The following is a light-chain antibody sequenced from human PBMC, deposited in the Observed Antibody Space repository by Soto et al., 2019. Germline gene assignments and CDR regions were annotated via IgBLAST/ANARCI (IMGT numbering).Light chain of an antibody. CDR3: QQYGSSGT. V-gene: IGKV3-20*01. J-gene: IGKJ1*01. CDR1: QSVSNNY. Sequence: VLTQSPGTLSLSPGARATLSCRASQSVSNNYLAWYQQKPGQAPRLLIYGASNRATGIPDRFSGIGSGTEFTLTISRLEPEDFAVDDCQQYGSSGTFGQGTKVDIK. CDR2: GAS.